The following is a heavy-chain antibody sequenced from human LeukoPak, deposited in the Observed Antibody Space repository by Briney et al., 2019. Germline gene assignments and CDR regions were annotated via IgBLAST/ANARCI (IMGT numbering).Heavy chain of an antibody. CDR1: GYTFTSYG. CDR2: ISAYNGNT. V-gene: IGHV1-18*01. J-gene: IGHJ3*02. Sequence: ASVKVSCKASGYTFTSYGISWVRRAPGQGLEWMGWISAYNGNTNYAQKLQGRVTMTTDTSTSTAYMELRSLRSDDTAVYYCARYVYYYDSSGSSDAFDIWGQGTMVTVSS. D-gene: IGHD3-22*01. CDR3: ARYVYYYDSSGSSDAFDI.